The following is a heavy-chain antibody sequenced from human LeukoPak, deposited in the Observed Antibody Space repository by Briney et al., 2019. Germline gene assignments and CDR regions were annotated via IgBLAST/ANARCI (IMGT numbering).Heavy chain of an antibody. CDR2: INPNSGGT. CDR1: GYTFTSYD. V-gene: IGHV1-2*02. D-gene: IGHD6-13*01. CDR3: AREAGAYGSSWYYY. J-gene: IGHJ4*02. Sequence: GASVKVSCKASGYTFTSYDINWVRQATGQGLEWMGWINPNSGGTNYAQKFQGRVTMTRDTSISTAYMELSRLRSDDTAVYYCAREAGAYGSSWYYYWGQGTLVTVSS.